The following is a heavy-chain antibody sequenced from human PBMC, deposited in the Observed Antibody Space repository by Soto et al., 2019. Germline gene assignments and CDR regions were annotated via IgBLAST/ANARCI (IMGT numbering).Heavy chain of an antibody. CDR3: ARRVEYSSGWYNYFAY. CDR1: GYTFTSYD. CDR2: MNPNSGNT. D-gene: IGHD6-19*01. J-gene: IGHJ4*02. V-gene: IGHV1-8*01. Sequence: ASVKVSCKASGYTFTSYDINWVRQATGQGLEWMGWMNPNSGNTGYAQKFQGRVTMTRNTSISTAYMELSSLRSEDTAVYYCARRVEYSSGWYNYFAYWGKGTLAIVSS.